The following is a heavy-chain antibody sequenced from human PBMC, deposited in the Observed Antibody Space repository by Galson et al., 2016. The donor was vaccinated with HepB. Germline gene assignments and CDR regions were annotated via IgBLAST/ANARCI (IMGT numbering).Heavy chain of an antibody. Sequence: SLRLSCADSGFTFSDYFMSWIRQAPGKGLEWVSYISPSGTIISYADSVKGRFTISRDNAKNSLYLQINSLRVEDTAVYFCARADFGDYFNNWGQGTLVTVSS. J-gene: IGHJ4*02. CDR2: ISPSGTII. CDR1: GFTFSDYF. CDR3: ARADFGDYFNN. D-gene: IGHD4-17*01. V-gene: IGHV3-11*01.